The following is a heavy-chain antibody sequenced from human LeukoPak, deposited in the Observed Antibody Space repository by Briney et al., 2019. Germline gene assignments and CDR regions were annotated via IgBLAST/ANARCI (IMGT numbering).Heavy chain of an antibody. CDR2: IKQGGSEK. D-gene: IGHD2-15*01. V-gene: IGHV3-7*01. Sequence: GGSLRLSCAASGFTLRDYWMSWVRQAPGKGLEWLANIKQGGSEKYYVDSVKGRFTISRDNAENSLYLQMNSLRAEDTAVYYCARSYCSGGTCYRGDYWGQGTLVTVSS. CDR3: ARSYCSGGTCYRGDY. J-gene: IGHJ4*02. CDR1: GFTLRDYW.